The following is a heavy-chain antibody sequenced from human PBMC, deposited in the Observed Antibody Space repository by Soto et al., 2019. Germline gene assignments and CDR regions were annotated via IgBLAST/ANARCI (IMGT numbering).Heavy chain of an antibody. CDR3: ARRLQWQLRPLDS. J-gene: IGHJ4*02. CDR2: INTLSSAI. CDR1: GFTFSDYY. D-gene: IGHD6-19*01. V-gene: IGHV3-11*01. Sequence: GGSVRLSCAGSGFTFSDYYMTWIRQAPGKGLEWVSYINTLSSAIYYADSVKGRFTISRDNAKNSLYLQMNSLRAEDTAVYYCARRLQWQLRPLDSWGRGTLVTVSS.